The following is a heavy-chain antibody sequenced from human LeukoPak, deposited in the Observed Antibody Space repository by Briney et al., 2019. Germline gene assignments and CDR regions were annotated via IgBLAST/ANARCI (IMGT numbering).Heavy chain of an antibody. J-gene: IGHJ3*02. V-gene: IGHV3-30*02. CDR1: GFTFSNYG. CDR3: ARVRWFGESDAFDI. D-gene: IGHD3-10*01. CDR2: IRYDGSNK. Sequence: AGGSLRLSCAASGFTFSNYGMHWVRQAPGKGLEWVALIRYDGSNKYYADSVKGRFTISRDNAKNSLYLQMNSLRVEDTALYYCARVRWFGESDAFDIWGQGTMVTVSS.